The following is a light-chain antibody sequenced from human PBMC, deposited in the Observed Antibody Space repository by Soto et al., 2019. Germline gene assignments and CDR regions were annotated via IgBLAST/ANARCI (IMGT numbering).Light chain of an antibody. J-gene: IGLJ2*01. Sequence: QSALTQPPSASGSPGQSVTISCTGTSSDVGGYNYVSWYQQHRGKAPKLMIYEVSKRPSGVPDRFSGSKSGNTASLTVSGLQAEDEADYYCNSYAGSNNLVFGGGTKLPVL. CDR1: SSDVGGYNY. CDR3: NSYAGSNNLV. V-gene: IGLV2-8*01. CDR2: EVS.